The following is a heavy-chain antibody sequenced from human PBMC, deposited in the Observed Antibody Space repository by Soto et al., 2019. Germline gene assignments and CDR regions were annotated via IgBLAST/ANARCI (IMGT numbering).Heavy chain of an antibody. CDR1: GFTLSSYG. D-gene: IGHD3-10*01. Sequence: QVQPVESGGGVVQPGRSLRLSCAASGFTLSSYGIHWVRQAPGKGLEWVAVIWYDGSNKYYADSVKGRFTISRDNSKNTLYLQMNSLRAEDTAVYYCARGFMVRGVREGAFDIWGQGTMVTVSS. J-gene: IGHJ3*02. V-gene: IGHV3-33*01. CDR3: ARGFMVRGVREGAFDI. CDR2: IWYDGSNK.